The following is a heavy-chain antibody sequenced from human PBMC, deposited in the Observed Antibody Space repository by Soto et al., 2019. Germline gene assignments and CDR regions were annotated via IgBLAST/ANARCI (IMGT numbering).Heavy chain of an antibody. V-gene: IGHV3-7*01. CDR3: ARSTSHMDV. CDR2: IKQDGSEK. Sequence: GGSLRLSCAATGFTFSSYWMNWVRQAPGKGLEWVANIKQDGSEKYYVDPVKGRFTIYRDNAKNSLYLQMNSLRAEDTAVYYCARSTSHMDVWGKGTTVTVSS. J-gene: IGHJ6*03. CDR1: GFTFSSYW.